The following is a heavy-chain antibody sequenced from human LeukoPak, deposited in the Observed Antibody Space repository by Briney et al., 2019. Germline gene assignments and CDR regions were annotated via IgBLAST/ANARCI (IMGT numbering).Heavy chain of an antibody. Sequence: SVKVSCKASGGTFSSYAISWVRQAPGQGLEWMGGIIPIFGTANYAQKFQGRVTITADESTSTAYMELSSLRSEDTAVYYCATRSSSALYYYYGMDVWGQGTTVTVSS. CDR3: ATRSSSALYYYYGMDV. D-gene: IGHD6-6*01. V-gene: IGHV1-69*13. CDR1: GGTFSSYA. J-gene: IGHJ6*02. CDR2: IIPIFGTA.